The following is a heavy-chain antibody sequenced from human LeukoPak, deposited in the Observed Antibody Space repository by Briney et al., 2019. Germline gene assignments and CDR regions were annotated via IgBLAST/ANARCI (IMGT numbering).Heavy chain of an antibody. D-gene: IGHD2-2*01. CDR1: GCLFTGSW. CDR2: IHPGDSDT. Sequence: GGALQISCQGPGCLFTGSWIGRVRQVPGKGLEGMGIIHPGDSDTTYSPSVQGQFTISADKSISTAYLQWTSLKASDTAMYYCARHRGYCSKSNCYLGEIDYWGQGTPVIVSS. V-gene: IGHV5-51*01. CDR3: ARHRGYCSKSNCYLGEIDY. J-gene: IGHJ4*02.